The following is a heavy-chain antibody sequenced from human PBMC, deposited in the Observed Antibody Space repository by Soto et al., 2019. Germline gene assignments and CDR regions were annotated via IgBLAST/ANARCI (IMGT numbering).Heavy chain of an antibody. CDR1: GLTFGSRA. D-gene: IGHD3-10*01. Sequence: PGGSLRLSCAASGLTFGSRAMTWVRQAPGEGLQWVPTITDTGGDAKYADSVRGRFVISRDNSKKTLYLQMTSLTAEDSAMYYCARGSTDSYPGSRIFDFWGRGTLVTVSS. CDR3: ARGSTDSYPGSRIFDF. CDR2: ITDTGGDA. J-gene: IGHJ4*02. V-gene: IGHV3-23*01.